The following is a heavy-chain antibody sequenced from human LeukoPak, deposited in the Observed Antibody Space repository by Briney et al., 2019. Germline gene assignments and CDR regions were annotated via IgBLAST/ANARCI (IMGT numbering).Heavy chain of an antibody. CDR2: ISGSGGST. CDR3: AKIPKITFGGVIYYFDY. Sequence: PPGGSLRLSCAASGFTFSSYAMSWVRQAPGKGLEWVSAISGSGGSTYYADSVKGRFTISRDNSKNTLYLQMNSLRAEDTAVYYCAKIPKITFGGVIYYFDYWGQGTLVTVSS. V-gene: IGHV3-23*01. CDR1: GFTFSSYA. J-gene: IGHJ4*02. D-gene: IGHD3-16*02.